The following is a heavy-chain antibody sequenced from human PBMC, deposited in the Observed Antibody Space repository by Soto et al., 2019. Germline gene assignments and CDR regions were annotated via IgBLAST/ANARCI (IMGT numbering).Heavy chain of an antibody. CDR3: AKGVEGYVVSSFDS. D-gene: IGHD5-12*01. V-gene: IGHV3-23*01. CDR1: GFIFSDYA. CDR2: ITSSGSST. Sequence: EVQLLESGGGGVQPGGSLRLSCAASGFIFSDYAMTWVRQTPGKGLEWVSAITSSGSSTYFADSLKGRITISRDNSKNPLSLQMDSLRVEDTAIYYCAKGVEGYVVSSFDSWGQGALVTVSS. J-gene: IGHJ4*02.